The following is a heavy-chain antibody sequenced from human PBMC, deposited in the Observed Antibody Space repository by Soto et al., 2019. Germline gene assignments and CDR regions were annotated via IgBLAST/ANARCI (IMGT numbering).Heavy chain of an antibody. D-gene: IGHD1-20*01. CDR1: GFSLSTSKVS. CDR3: AHSPYNPGWPEFDY. CDR2: IYWDDDK. V-gene: IGHV2-5*02. Sequence: SGPTLVNPTQTLTLTCTFSGFSLSTSKVSVGWIRQPPGKALEWLALIYWDDDKRYSPSLKSRLTVTKDTSKNQVVLTMTNMKPVDAPTYFCAHSPYNPGWPEFDYWGQGTLVT. J-gene: IGHJ4*02.